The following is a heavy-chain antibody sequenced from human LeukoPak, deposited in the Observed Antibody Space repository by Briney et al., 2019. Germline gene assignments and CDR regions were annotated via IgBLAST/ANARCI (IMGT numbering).Heavy chain of an antibody. V-gene: IGHV1-69*13. CDR2: IIPIFGTA. CDR3: ARGEYCTNGVCPRWESYYYYYMDV. J-gene: IGHJ6*03. D-gene: IGHD2-8*01. Sequence: SVKVSCKASGGTFSSYAISWVRQAPGQGLEWMGGIIPIFGTANYAQKFQGRVTITADESTSTAYMELSSLRSEDTAVYYCARGEYCTNGVCPRWESYYYYYMDVWGKGTTVTVSS. CDR1: GGTFSSYA.